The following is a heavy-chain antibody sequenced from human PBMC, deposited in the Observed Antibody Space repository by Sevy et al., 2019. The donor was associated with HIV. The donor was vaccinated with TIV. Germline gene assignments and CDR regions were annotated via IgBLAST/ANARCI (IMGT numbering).Heavy chain of an antibody. CDR2: ISGLSNYI. D-gene: IGHD2-2*01. J-gene: IGHJ5*02. V-gene: IGHV3-21*01. CDR3: ARDRCTITSCHEGNWFDP. Sequence: GGCLRLSCAASGFTFSSYSMNWVRQAPGKGLEWVSSISGLSNYIYYADSVKGRFTISRDNAKNSLYLQMNSLRAEDTAVYYCARDRCTITSCHEGNWFDPWGQGTLVTVSS. CDR1: GFTFSSYS.